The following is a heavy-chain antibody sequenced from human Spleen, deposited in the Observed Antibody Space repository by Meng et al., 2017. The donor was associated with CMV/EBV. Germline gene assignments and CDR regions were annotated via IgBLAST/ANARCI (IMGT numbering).Heavy chain of an antibody. J-gene: IGHJ4*02. CDR3: AKHKSQFYYDSSGRYFDY. D-gene: IGHD3-22*01. Sequence: GGSLRLSSAPSGFTFSSYGMHWVRQAPGKGLEWVAFIRYDGSNKYYRDSVKGRFTISRDNSKKMLYLQINNLSTEDTAMYYCAKHKSQFYYDSSGRYFDYWGQGTLVTVSS. CDR2: IRYDGSNK. CDR1: GFTFSSYG. V-gene: IGHV3-30*02.